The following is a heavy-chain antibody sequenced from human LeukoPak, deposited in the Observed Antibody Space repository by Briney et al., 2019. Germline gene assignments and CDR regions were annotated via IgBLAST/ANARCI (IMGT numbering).Heavy chain of an antibody. V-gene: IGHV4-34*01. Sequence: PSETLSLTCAVYGGSFSGYYWSWIRQPPGKGLEWIGEINHSGSTNYNPSLKSRVTISVDTSKNQFSLKLSSVTAADTAVYYCARDSSGYYSRPHDYWGQGTLVTVSS. D-gene: IGHD3-22*01. CDR3: ARDSSGYYSRPHDY. J-gene: IGHJ4*02. CDR2: INHSGST. CDR1: GGSFSGYY.